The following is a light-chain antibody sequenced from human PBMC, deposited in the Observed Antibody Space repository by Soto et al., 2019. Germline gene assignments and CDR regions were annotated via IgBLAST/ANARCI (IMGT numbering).Light chain of an antibody. Sequence: DIQMTQSPSSLSASVGDRVTITCRASQSISNFLNWYQQKPGKAPKLLIHTTSSLQSGVPSRFSASGTGTDFTLTISSLQPEDFATYYCQQYYSYPYTFGQGTKLEIK. CDR3: QQYYSYPYT. CDR2: TTS. V-gene: IGKV1-39*01. CDR1: QSISNF. J-gene: IGKJ2*01.